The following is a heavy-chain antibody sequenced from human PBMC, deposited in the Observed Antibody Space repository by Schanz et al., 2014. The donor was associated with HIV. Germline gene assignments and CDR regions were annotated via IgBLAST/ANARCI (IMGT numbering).Heavy chain of an antibody. CDR3: ARDCLGGCAADY. V-gene: IGHV3-48*02. D-gene: IGHD2-15*01. Sequence: EVQLLESGGGLVQPGGSLRLSCAASGFTFSRYWMSWVRRAPGKGLEWLSYINSGSSTKKYADSVKGRFIVSRDNAKNFLYLQMNSLTDDDTAVYHCARDCLGGCAADYWGQGTLVTVSS. J-gene: IGHJ4*02. CDR1: GFTFSRYW. CDR2: INSGSSTK.